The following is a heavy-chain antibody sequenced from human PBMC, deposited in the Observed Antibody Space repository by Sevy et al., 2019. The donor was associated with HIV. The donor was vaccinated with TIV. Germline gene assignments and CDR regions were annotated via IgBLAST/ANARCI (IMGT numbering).Heavy chain of an antibody. J-gene: IGHJ4*02. CDR3: ARGGTPIVGPINV. V-gene: IGHV3-21*01. CDR1: GFIFSNYN. Sequence: GGSLRLSCAASGFIFSNYNMNWVRQAPGKGLEWVSSISSSSNDIYYADSVKGRFTISRDNSKNTLYLQMNSLRAEDTAVYYCARGGTPIVGPINVWGQGTLVTVSS. D-gene: IGHD1-26*01. CDR2: ISSSSNDI.